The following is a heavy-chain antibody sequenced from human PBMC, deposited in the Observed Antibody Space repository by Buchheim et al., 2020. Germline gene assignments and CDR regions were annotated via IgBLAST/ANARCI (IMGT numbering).Heavy chain of an antibody. Sequence: QLQLQESGPGLVKPSETLSLSCTVSGGSITSSTYYWGWIRQPPGKGLEWIGSISSGGTTYYNPSLKRRFTVSVDTSKNQFYLKLSSVTAADTALYYCARRIAGTGFDPWGQGIL. CDR2: ISSGGTT. CDR1: GGSITSSTYY. CDR3: ARRIAGTGFDP. J-gene: IGHJ5*02. D-gene: IGHD3-10*01. V-gene: IGHV4-39*01.